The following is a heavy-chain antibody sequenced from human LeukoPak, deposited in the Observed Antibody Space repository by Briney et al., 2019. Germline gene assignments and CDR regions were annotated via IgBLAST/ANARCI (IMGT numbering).Heavy chain of an antibody. V-gene: IGHV4-34*01. D-gene: IGHD3-22*01. CDR3: ARAVNYDSSGHYPYYFDY. Sequence: PSETLSLTCAVYGGSFSGYYWSWIRQPPGKGLEWIGEINHSGSTNYNPSLKSRVTISVDTSKNQFSLKLSSVTAADTAVYYCARAVNYDSSGHYPYYFDYWGQGTLVTVSS. CDR2: INHSGST. J-gene: IGHJ4*02. CDR1: GGSFSGYY.